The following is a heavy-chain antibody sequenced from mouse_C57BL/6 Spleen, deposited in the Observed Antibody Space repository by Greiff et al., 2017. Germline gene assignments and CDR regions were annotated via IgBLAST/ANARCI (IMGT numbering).Heavy chain of an antibody. Sequence: QVQLQQPGAELVKPGASVKMSCKASRYTFTSYWITWVKQRPGQGLEWIGDIYPGSGSTNYNEKFKSKATLTVDTSSSTAYMQRSSLTSEDSAVYYCARSSNWEFDYWGQGTTLTVSS. J-gene: IGHJ2*01. D-gene: IGHD4-1*01. CDR2: IYPGSGST. V-gene: IGHV1-55*01. CDR3: ARSSNWEFDY. CDR1: RYTFTSYW.